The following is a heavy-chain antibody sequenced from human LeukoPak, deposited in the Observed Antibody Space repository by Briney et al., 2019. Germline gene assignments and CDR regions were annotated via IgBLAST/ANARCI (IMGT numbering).Heavy chain of an antibody. D-gene: IGHD2-15*01. V-gene: IGHV3-23*01. CDR3: AKSLRYCSGGSCYAFDY. Sequence: GGSLRLSCAASGFTFNTYTMNWVRQAPGKGLEWVSAISGSGGSTYYADSVKGRFTISRDNSKNTLYLQMNSLRAEDTAVYYCAKSLRYCSGGSCYAFDYWGQGTLVTVSS. CDR2: ISGSGGST. J-gene: IGHJ4*02. CDR1: GFTFNTYT.